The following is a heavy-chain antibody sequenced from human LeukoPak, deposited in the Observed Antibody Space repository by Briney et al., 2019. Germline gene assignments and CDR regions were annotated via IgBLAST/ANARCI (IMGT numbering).Heavy chain of an antibody. CDR2: SSTYNANT. V-gene: IGHV1-18*01. CDR3: ARTKAYYYGDSGYYTADAFDI. Sequence: GASVKVSCKASGYTFTSYGITWVRQAPGQGLEWMGWSSTYNANTNYAQRLQGRVTMTTDTSTSTAYMELRSLRSDDTAIYYCARTKAYYYGDSGYYTADAFDIWGQGTMVPVSS. J-gene: IGHJ3*02. CDR1: GYTFTSYG. D-gene: IGHD3-22*01.